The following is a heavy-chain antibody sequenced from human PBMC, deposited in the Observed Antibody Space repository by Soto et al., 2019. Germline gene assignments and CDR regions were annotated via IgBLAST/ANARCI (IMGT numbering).Heavy chain of an antibody. CDR2: IRNKANSYTT. D-gene: IGHD3-10*01. V-gene: IGHV3-72*01. J-gene: IGHJ4*02. CDR3: LLSITMAGRHYFRY. Sequence: GGSLRLSCAASGSIFSDHYMDWVRQAPGKGLEWVGRIRNKANSYTTEYAASVKGRFTISRDDSRNSLFLQMNSLTTEDTAVYYCLLSITMAGRHYFRYWGQGTLVTVSS. CDR1: GSIFSDHY.